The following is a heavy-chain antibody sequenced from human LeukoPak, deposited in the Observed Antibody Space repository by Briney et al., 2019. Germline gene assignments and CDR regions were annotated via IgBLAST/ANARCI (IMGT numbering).Heavy chain of an antibody. V-gene: IGHV1-8*01. CDR1: LYTFTSYD. CDR3: ARGGSCSSWYGFYYYYMDV. CDR2: MNPNSGNT. Sequence: ASVKVSCKASLYTFTSYDINWVRQATGQGVEWMGWMNPNSGNTGYAQKFQGRVTMTRNTSISTAYMELSSLRSEDTAVYYCARGGSCSSWYGFYYYYMDVWGKGTTVTVSS. D-gene: IGHD6-13*01. J-gene: IGHJ6*03.